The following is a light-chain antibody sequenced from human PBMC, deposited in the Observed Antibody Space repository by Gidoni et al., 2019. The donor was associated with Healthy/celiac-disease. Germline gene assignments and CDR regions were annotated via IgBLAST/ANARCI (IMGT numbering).Light chain of an antibody. CDR1: HSDVGSYNL. Sequence: SALTQPASVSGSHGQSITIACTGTHSDVGSYNLVSWYHQQPGKAPKLMIYEVSKRPSGVSNRFSGSKSGNTASLTISGLQAEDEAGSSTPYVFGTGTKVTVL. V-gene: IGLV2-23*02. J-gene: IGLJ1*01. CDR3: PYV. CDR2: EVS.